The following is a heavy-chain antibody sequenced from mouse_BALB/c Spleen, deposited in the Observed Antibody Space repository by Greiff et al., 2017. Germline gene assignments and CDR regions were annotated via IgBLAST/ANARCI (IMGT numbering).Heavy chain of an antibody. CDR2: ISYDGSN. D-gene: IGHD2-4*01. J-gene: IGHJ4*01. Sequence: EVKVEESGPGLVKPSQSLSLTCSVTGYSITSGYYWNWIRQFPGNKLEWMGYISYDGSNNYNPSLKNRISITRDTSKNQFFLKLNSVTTEDTATYYCARDRITVAMDYWGQGTSVTVSS. V-gene: IGHV3-6*02. CDR1: GYSITSGYY. CDR3: ARDRITVAMDY.